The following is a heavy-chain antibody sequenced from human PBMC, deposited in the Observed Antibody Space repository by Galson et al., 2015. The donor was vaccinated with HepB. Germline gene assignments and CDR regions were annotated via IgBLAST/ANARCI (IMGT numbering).Heavy chain of an antibody. CDR2: INSDGSYI. D-gene: IGHD6-13*01. J-gene: IGHJ4*02. Sequence: SLRLSCAASGFTFSSYWMHWVRQVPGKGLVWVSRINSDGSYITYADSVKGRFTISRDNAKNTLYLQMNSPRAEDTALYYCARTRGAAAGIFDNWGQGSLVTVSS. CDR1: GFTFSSYW. V-gene: IGHV3-74*01. CDR3: ARTRGAAAGIFDN.